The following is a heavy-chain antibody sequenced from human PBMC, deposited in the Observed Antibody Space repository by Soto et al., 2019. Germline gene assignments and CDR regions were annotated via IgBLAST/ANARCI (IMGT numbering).Heavy chain of an antibody. CDR3: PTDIIDF. J-gene: IGHJ4*02. D-gene: IGHD3-9*01. CDR2: INQNGSER. V-gene: IGHV3-7*05. Sequence: GGSLRLSCAATGFMFSSYWMTWVRQAPGKGLEWVANINQNGSERYYVDSVEGRFTISRDNAKNSVFLQMNNLRVEDTAMYYCPTDIIDFWGQGTLVTVSS. CDR1: GFMFSSYW.